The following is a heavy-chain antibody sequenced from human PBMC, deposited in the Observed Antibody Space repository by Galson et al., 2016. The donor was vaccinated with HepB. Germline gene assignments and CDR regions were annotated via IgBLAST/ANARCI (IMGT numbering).Heavy chain of an antibody. CDR3: ARVNGPLGAGYYYDV. J-gene: IGHJ6*02. CDR1: NGSISSGTRS. Sequence: TLSLTCAVSNGSISSGTRSWSWIRQPPGKGLEWIGYIYHSGRTYYNPSLKSRVTISIDRSKNQLFLNLSSVTAADTAVYYCARVNGPLGAGYYYDVWGQGTTVTVSS. CDR2: IYHSGRT. D-gene: IGHD3-22*01. V-gene: IGHV4-30-2*01.